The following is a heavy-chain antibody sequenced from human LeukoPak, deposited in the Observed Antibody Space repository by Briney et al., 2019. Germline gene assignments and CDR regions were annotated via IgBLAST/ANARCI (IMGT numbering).Heavy chain of an antibody. V-gene: IGHV3-23*01. Sequence: PGGSLRLSCEASGVTFSSYVMSWVRQAPGKGPEWVSGISGSGGGTYYADSVKGRFAISRDNSKNTLYLQMNSLRAEDTAVYYCARDLWSAVVGFDPWGQGTLVTVSS. CDR3: ARDLWSAVVGFDP. CDR2: ISGSGGGT. J-gene: IGHJ5*02. D-gene: IGHD2-15*01. CDR1: GVTFSSYV.